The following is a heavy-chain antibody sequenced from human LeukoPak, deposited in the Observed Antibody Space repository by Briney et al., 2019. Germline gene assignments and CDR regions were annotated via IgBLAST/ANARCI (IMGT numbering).Heavy chain of an antibody. Sequence: SETLSLTCTVSGGSIGSYYWSWIRQPPGKGLEWIGYIYYSGSTNYNPSLKSRVTISVDTSKNQFSLKLSSVTAADTAVYYCARERPHRVFGSGSYYYYFDYWGQGTLVTVSS. CDR2: IYYSGST. J-gene: IGHJ4*02. D-gene: IGHD3-10*01. CDR3: ARERPHRVFGSGSYYYYFDY. V-gene: IGHV4-59*01. CDR1: GGSIGSYY.